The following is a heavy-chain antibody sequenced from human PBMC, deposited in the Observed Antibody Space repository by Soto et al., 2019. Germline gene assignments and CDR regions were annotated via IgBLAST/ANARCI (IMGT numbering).Heavy chain of an antibody. CDR3: ARGIGYYFDY. J-gene: IGHJ4*02. CDR2: IHYSGST. Sequence: PSETLSLTCSVSGGSISSSSYFWGWIRQPPGKGLECIGNIHYSGSTYYNPSLKSRVTISVDTSKTQFSLKLTSVSAADSAVYYCARGIGYYFDYWGQGALVTVSS. CDR1: GGSISSSSYF. D-gene: IGHD5-12*01. V-gene: IGHV4-39*01.